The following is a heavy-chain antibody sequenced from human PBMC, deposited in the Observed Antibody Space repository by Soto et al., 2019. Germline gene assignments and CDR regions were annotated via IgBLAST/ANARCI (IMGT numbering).Heavy chain of an antibody. CDR1: GYTFTSYG. J-gene: IGHJ4*02. D-gene: IGHD6-13*01. CDR2: ISAYNGNT. V-gene: IGHV1-18*01. Sequence: RASVKVSCKASGYTFTSYGISWVRQAPGQGLEWMGWISAYNGNTNYAQKLQGRVTMTTDTSTSTAYMELRSLRSDDTAVYYCASALIAAAGTTTDYWGQGTLVTVSS. CDR3: ASALIAAAGTTTDY.